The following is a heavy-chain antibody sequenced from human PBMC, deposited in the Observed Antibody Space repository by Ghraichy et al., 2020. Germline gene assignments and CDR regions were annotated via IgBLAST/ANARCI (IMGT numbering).Heavy chain of an antibody. CDR2: INPSGGST. CDR3: ARGLGGSNWNYYYGMDV. V-gene: IGHV1-46*01. J-gene: IGHJ6*02. Sequence: KVSCKASGYTFTSYYMHWVRQAPGQGLEWMGIINPSGGSTSYAQKFQGRVTMTRDTSTSTVYMELSSLRSEDTAVYYCARGLGGSNWNYYYGMDVWGQGTTVTVSS. D-gene: IGHD1-20*01. CDR1: GYTFTSYY.